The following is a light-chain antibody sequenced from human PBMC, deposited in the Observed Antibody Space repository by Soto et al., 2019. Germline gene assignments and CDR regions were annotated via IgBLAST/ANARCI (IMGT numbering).Light chain of an antibody. CDR2: DAS. J-gene: IGKJ3*01. V-gene: IGKV1-5*01. CDR3: QQYNSSSFT. Sequence: DIQMTQSPSTLSASVGDRVTITCRASQSISNWLAWYQQKPGKVPKLLIYDASSLESGVPSRFSGSGSGTEFYLTIGSLQPEDFATYHCQQYNSSSFTFGPGIKVDLK. CDR1: QSISNW.